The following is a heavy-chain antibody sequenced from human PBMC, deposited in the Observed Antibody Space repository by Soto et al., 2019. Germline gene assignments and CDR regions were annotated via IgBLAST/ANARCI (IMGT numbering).Heavy chain of an antibody. CDR3: AADRGYSYGYFDF. Sequence: QVQLQESGPGLVKPSQTLSLTCTVSGGSISSGGYYWSWIRQHPGKGLEWIGYIYYSGSTYYNPSLQSRVTISVATSKNQFSLKLSSVTAADTGIYSCAADRGYSYGYFDFWGQGALVTVSS. CDR1: GGSISSGGYY. CDR2: IYYSGST. D-gene: IGHD5-18*01. V-gene: IGHV4-31*03. J-gene: IGHJ4*02.